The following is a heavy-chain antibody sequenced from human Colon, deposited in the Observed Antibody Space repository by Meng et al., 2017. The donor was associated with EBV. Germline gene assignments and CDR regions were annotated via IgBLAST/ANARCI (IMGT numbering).Heavy chain of an antibody. CDR2: SKSKTDGGAT. V-gene: IGHV3-15*01. D-gene: IGHD3-10*01. Sequence: VGSGVGVVTPWESLRLTCAASGFPFSNAWMNWVRQVPGKGLEWVGRSKSKTDGGATDYAAPVKGRFTISRDDSKSMFYLQMNSLRTEDTAVYFCTKGVGVLNYFDSWGQGTLVTVSS. CDR1: GFPFSNAW. J-gene: IGHJ4*02. CDR3: TKGVGVLNYFDS.